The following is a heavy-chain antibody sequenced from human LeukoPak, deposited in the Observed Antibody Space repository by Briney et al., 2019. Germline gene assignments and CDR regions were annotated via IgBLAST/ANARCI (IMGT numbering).Heavy chain of an antibody. CDR2: IYSGGST. CDR3: ARVAPPYYYDSSGYFDY. V-gene: IGHV3-53*01. CDR1: GFTDSSNY. D-gene: IGHD3-22*01. J-gene: IGHJ4*02. Sequence: AGGSLRLSCAASGFTDSSNYMSWVRQAPGKGLEWVLVIYSGGSTYYADSVKGRFTVSRDNSKNTLYLQMNSLRAEVTAVYYCARVAPPYYYDSSGYFDYWGQGTLVTVSS.